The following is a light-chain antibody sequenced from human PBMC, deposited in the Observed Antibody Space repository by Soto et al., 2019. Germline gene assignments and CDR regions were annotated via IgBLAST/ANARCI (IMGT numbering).Light chain of an antibody. CDR1: SSPVGGYHY. CDR3: CSYSGRYTYV. J-gene: IGLJ1*01. V-gene: IGLV2-11*01. CDR2: AVS. Sequence: QSALTQPRSVSGSPGQSVTISCTGTSSPVGGYHYVSWYQQFPGKAPKLMIYAVSQRPSGVPDRFSGSESGNTASLTISGLHAEDEADYYCCSYSGRYTYVFGSGTKLTVL.